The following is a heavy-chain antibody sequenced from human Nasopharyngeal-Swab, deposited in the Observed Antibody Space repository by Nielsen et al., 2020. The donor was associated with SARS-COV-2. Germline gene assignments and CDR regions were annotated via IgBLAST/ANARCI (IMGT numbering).Heavy chain of an antibody. D-gene: IGHD3-9*01. J-gene: IGHJ4*02. V-gene: IGHV4-61*01. CDR2: IYYSGST. CDR1: GGSVSSGSYY. CDR3: AKGKYDILTGPLGCFDY. Sequence: GSLRLSCTVSGGSVSSGSYYWSWIRQPPGKGLEWIGYIYYSGSTNYNPSLKSRVTISVDTSKNQFSLKLSSVTAADTAVYYCAKGKYDILTGPLGCFDYWGQGTLVTVSS.